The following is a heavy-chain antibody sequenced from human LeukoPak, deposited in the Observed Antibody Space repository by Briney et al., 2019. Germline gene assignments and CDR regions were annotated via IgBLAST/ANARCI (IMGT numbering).Heavy chain of an antibody. Sequence: GASVKVSCKASGYTFTSYGISWVRQAPGQGLEWMGWISAYNGNTNYAQKLQGRVTMTTDTSTSTAYMELRSLRSDDTAVYYCARNRMEWELPFDAFDIWGQGTMVTVSS. CDR2: ISAYNGNT. D-gene: IGHD1-26*01. CDR3: ARNRMEWELPFDAFDI. CDR1: GYTFTSYG. V-gene: IGHV1-18*01. J-gene: IGHJ3*02.